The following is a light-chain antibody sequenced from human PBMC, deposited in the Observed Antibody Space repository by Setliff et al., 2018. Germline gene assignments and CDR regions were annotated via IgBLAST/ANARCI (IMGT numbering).Light chain of an antibody. Sequence: SYELTQPPSVSVAPGRTAGIPCGGANIGAKSVHWYQHRAGQAPVLVVYDDTDRPSGIPERFSGSNSGNTATLAISRVEAGDEADYYCQVWNSETYPYVFGSGTKGTVL. CDR1: NIGAKS. V-gene: IGLV3-21*03. CDR2: DDT. J-gene: IGLJ1*01. CDR3: QVWNSETYPYV.